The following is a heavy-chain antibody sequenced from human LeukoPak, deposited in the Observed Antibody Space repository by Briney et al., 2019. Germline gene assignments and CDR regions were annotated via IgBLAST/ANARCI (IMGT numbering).Heavy chain of an antibody. V-gene: IGHV3-48*01. D-gene: IGHD3-10*01. CDR1: GFTFSSYS. CDR2: ISSSSSTI. CDR3: ARDFGLDYYGSGSREPYYMDV. Sequence: TGGSLRLSCAASGFTFSSYSMNWVRQAPGKGLEWVSYISSSSSTIYYADSVKGRFTISRDNAKNSLYLQMNSLRAEDTAVYYCARDFGLDYYGSGSREPYYMDVWGKGTTVTVSS. J-gene: IGHJ6*03.